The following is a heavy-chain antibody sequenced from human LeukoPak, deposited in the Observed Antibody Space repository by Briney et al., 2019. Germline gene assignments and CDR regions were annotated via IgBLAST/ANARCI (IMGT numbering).Heavy chain of an antibody. Sequence: RPSETLSLTCTVSGGSISSYYWSWIRQPAGKGLEWIGRIYTSGSTNYNPSLKSRVTMSVDTSKNQFSLKLSSVTAADTAVYYCARDRWLQSQRYFDYWGQGILVTVSS. CDR1: GGSISSYY. CDR2: IYTSGST. D-gene: IGHD5-24*01. V-gene: IGHV4-4*07. J-gene: IGHJ4*02. CDR3: ARDRWLQSQRYFDY.